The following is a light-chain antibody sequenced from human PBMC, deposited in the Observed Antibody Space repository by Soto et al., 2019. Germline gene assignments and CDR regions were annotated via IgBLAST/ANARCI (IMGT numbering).Light chain of an antibody. CDR2: EVS. CDR3: NSYTSSSTYV. CDR1: SSDVGSFNR. V-gene: IGLV2-18*02. J-gene: IGLJ1*01. Sequence: QSVLTQPPSVSGSPGQSVAISCTGTSSDVGSFNRVSWYQQPPGTAPKLLIYEVSNRASGVPDRFSGSKSGNTASLTISGLQAEDEADYYCNSYTSSSTYVFGTGTKLTVL.